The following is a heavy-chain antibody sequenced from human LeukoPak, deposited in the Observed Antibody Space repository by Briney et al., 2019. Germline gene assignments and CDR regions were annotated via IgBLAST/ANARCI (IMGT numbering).Heavy chain of an antibody. CDR2: INPHSATT. J-gene: IGHJ4*02. Sequence: GASVKVSCKASGYTFISWYIHWVRQAPGQGLEWMGIINPHSATTTYAQSFQGRLTVTRDTSTSTVYMELSRLKSEDTAMYYCARDQSASLNYFDYWGQGTLVTVSS. CDR1: GYTFISWY. CDR3: ARDQSASLNYFDY. V-gene: IGHV1-46*01.